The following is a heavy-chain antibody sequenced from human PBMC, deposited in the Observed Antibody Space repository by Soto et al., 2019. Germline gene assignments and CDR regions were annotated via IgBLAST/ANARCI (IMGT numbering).Heavy chain of an antibody. CDR3: AIPGAGDFDY. CDR2: IYHSGTT. V-gene: IGHV4-4*02. J-gene: IGHJ4*02. D-gene: IGHD1-26*01. Sequence: PSETLSLTCAVSGASISNTDWWSWVRQPPGKGLEWIGEIYHSGTTNCDPSLKSRVTISLDKSKSLFSLTLTSLTAADTAVYYCAIPGAGDFDYWGQGTLVTVYS. CDR1: GASISNTDW.